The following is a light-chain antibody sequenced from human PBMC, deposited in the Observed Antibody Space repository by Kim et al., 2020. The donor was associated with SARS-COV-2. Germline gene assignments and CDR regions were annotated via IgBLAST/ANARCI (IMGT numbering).Light chain of an antibody. Sequence: LSASVGDRVPIACRASQSFAIYLNWYQQRPGKVPNLLIHTASNLQNGVPSRFSGSGSGTTFTLTISSLQLEDFGIYYCQQSYSAPTFGQGTRLEIK. J-gene: IGKJ5*01. CDR1: QSFAIY. V-gene: IGKV1-39*01. CDR2: TAS. CDR3: QQSYSAPT.